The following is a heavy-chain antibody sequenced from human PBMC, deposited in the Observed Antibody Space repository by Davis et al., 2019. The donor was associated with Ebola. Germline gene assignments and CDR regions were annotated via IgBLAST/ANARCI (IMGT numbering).Heavy chain of an antibody. J-gene: IGHJ4*02. V-gene: IGHV1-3*01. CDR2: INAGNGNT. D-gene: IGHD3-22*01. CDR3: ARIDPWYYDSSGYYGGFDY. Sequence: ASVKVSCKASGYTFTSYAMHWVRQAPGQRLEWMGWINAGNGNTKYSQKFQGRVTITRDTSASTSYMELSSLRSEDTAVYYCARIDPWYYDSSGYYGGFDYWGQGTLVTVSS. CDR1: GYTFTSYA.